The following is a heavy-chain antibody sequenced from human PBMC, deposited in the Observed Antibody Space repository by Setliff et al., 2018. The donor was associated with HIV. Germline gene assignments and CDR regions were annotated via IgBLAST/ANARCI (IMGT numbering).Heavy chain of an antibody. J-gene: IGHJ5*01. Sequence: SETLSLTCTVSGDSISSGGYYWSWIRQHPGKGLEWIGYIHYSGSSYYNPSLRSRVTISVHTSKSYFSLSLTSVTAADAAVYFCAREVLPVIGGRGWFDPWGQGTLVTVSS. CDR3: AREVLPVIGGRGWFDP. CDR1: GDSISSGGYY. V-gene: IGHV4-31*03. CDR2: IHYSGSS. D-gene: IGHD1-26*01.